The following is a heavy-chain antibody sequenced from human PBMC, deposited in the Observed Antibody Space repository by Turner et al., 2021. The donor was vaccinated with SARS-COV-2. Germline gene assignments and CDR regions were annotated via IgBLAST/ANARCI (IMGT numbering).Heavy chain of an antibody. J-gene: IGHJ6*02. CDR2: IYYSGST. D-gene: IGHD2-21*02. V-gene: IGHV4-59*01. Sequence: QVQLQESGPGQAKPSETLSLTCAVSGGSISSYYWSWIRQPPGKGLEWIGYIYYSGSTKYNPSLKSRVTISVDTSKNQFSLTLSSVTAADTAVYYCARDQAYCGGDCYDYYYYYGMDVWGQGTTVTVSS. CDR3: ARDQAYCGGDCYDYYYYYGMDV. CDR1: GGSISSYY.